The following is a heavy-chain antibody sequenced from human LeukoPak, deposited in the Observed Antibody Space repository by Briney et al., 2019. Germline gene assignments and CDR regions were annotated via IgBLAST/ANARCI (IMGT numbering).Heavy chain of an antibody. Sequence: SETLSLTCTVSGGSIYGGGYYWSWIRQPPGKGLEWIGYISYSGTTYYNPSLMSRLTISVDTSKNQFSLNLSSVTAADTAVYYCARGRGSSWYYFDSWGQGTLVTVSS. CDR1: GGSIYGGGYY. V-gene: IGHV4-61*08. CDR3: ARGRGSSWYYFDS. J-gene: IGHJ4*02. D-gene: IGHD6-13*01. CDR2: ISYSGTT.